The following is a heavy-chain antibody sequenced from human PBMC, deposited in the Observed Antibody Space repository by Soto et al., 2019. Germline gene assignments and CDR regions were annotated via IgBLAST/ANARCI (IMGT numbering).Heavy chain of an antibody. Sequence: TSETLSLTCTVSGGSISSGGYYWSWIRQHPGKGLEWIGYIYYSGSTYFNPSLKSRLTISVDTSKNQFSLQLRSVTAADTAMYYCVRDGTKNLRDRFDPWGRGILVTVSS. CDR3: VRDGTKNLRDRFDP. CDR2: IYYSGST. J-gene: IGHJ5*02. D-gene: IGHD1-1*01. CDR1: GGSISSGGYY. V-gene: IGHV4-31*03.